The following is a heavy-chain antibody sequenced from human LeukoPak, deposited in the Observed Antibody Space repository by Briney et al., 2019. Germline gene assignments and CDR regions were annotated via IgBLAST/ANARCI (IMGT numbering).Heavy chain of an antibody. J-gene: IGHJ4*02. CDR2: NNHSGST. CDR3: ARGRIGADHSYGYVGFDY. CDR1: GGSFSGYY. Sequence: SETLSLTCAVYGGSFSGYYWSWIRQPPGKGLEWIGENNHSGSTNYNPSLKSRVTISVDTSKNQFSLKLSSVTAADTAVYYCARGRIGADHSYGYVGFDYWGQGTLVTVSS. D-gene: IGHD5-18*01. V-gene: IGHV4-34*01.